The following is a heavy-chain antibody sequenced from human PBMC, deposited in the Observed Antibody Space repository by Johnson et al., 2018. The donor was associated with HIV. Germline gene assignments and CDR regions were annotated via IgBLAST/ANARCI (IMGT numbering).Heavy chain of an antibody. CDR1: GFTFSSYA. J-gene: IGHJ3*02. Sequence: VQLVESGGGLVQPGGSLRLSCAASGFTFSSYAMSWVRQAPGKGLEWVSAISGSGGSTYYADSVKGRFTISSDNSKNTLYLQMNSLRAEDTAVYYCAKDLSTAYYDSSEDTFDIWGQGTMVTVSS. V-gene: IGHV3-23*04. CDR2: ISGSGGST. CDR3: AKDLSTAYYDSSEDTFDI. D-gene: IGHD3-22*01.